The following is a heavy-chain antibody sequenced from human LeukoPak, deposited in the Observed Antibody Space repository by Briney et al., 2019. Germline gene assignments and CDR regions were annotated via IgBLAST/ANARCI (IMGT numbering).Heavy chain of an antibody. Sequence: SETLSLTCTVSGGSISTYYWSWIRQPPGKGLEYIGYIYDSGSTNYNPSLKSRVTMSVDTSKQQFSLRLSSVTAADTAVYYCARAQAPLWSGYYHFDYWGQGTLVTVSS. J-gene: IGHJ4*02. V-gene: IGHV4-59*12. CDR2: IYDSGST. D-gene: IGHD3-3*01. CDR3: ARAQAPLWSGYYHFDY. CDR1: GGSISTYY.